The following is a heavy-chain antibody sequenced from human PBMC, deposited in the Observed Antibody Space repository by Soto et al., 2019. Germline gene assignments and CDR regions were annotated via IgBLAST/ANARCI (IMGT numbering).Heavy chain of an antibody. Sequence: PGGSLRLSCAASGFTFSSYGMHWVRQAPGKGLEWVAVIWYDGSNKYYADSVKGRFTISRDNSKNTLYLQMNSLRAEDTAVYYCAREAGYSSSSFDPWGQGTLVTV. V-gene: IGHV3-33*01. D-gene: IGHD6-6*01. CDR2: IWYDGSNK. J-gene: IGHJ5*02. CDR3: AREAGYSSSSFDP. CDR1: GFTFSSYG.